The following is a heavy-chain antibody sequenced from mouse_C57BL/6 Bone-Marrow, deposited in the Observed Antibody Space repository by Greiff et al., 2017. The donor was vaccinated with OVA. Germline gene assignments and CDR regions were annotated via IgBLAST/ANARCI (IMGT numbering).Heavy chain of an antibody. CDR3: ARQGGGDY. CDR2: ISGGGGNT. V-gene: IGHV5-9*01. J-gene: IGHJ2*01. CDR1: GFTFSSYT. Sequence: EVKLMESGGGLVKPGGSLKLSCAASGFTFSSYTMSWVRQTPEKRLEWVATISGGGGNTYYPDSVKGRFTISRDNAKNTLYLQMSSLRSEDTALYYCARQGGGDYWGQGTTLTVSS.